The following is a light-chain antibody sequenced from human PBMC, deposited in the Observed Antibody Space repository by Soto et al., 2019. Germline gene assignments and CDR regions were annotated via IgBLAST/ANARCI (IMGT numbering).Light chain of an antibody. V-gene: IGLV2-23*01. Sequence: QSALTQPASVSGSPGQSITISCTGTSSDVGSYNLVSWYQQYPGKAPKLIIYEGNKRPSGVSNRFSGSKSGNTASLTISGLQAEDEADYSCCSYAGSRSWVFGGGTKLTVL. CDR2: EGN. CDR1: SSDVGSYNL. CDR3: CSYAGSRSWV. J-gene: IGLJ3*02.